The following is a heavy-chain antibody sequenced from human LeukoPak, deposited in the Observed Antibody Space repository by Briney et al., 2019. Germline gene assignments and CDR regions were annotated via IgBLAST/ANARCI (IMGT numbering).Heavy chain of an antibody. Sequence: SETLSLTCAVYGGSFSGYYWSWIRQPPGKGLEWIGEINHSGSTNYNPSLKSRVTISVDTSKNQFSLKLSSVTAADTAVYCCARGRGYYYYGMDVWGQGTTVTVSS. J-gene: IGHJ6*02. V-gene: IGHV4-34*01. CDR2: INHSGST. CDR3: ARGRGYYYYGMDV. D-gene: IGHD3-10*01. CDR1: GGSFSGYY.